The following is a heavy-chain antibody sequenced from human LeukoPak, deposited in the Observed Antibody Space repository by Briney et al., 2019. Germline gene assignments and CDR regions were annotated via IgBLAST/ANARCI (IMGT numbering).Heavy chain of an antibody. V-gene: IGHV4-39*07. CDR2: IYYSGST. J-gene: IGHJ4*02. CDR3: ASPLAATSPNDY. Sequence: PSETLSLTCTVSGGSISSSSYYWGWIRQPPGKGLEWIGSIYYSGSTYYNPSLKSRVTISVDTSKNQFSLKLSSVTAADTAVYYCASPLAATSPNDYWGQGTLVTVSS. D-gene: IGHD2-15*01. CDR1: GGSISSSSYY.